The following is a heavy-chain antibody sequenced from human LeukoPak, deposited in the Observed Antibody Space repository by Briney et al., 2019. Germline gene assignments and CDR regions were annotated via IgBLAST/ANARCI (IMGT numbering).Heavy chain of an antibody. V-gene: IGHV4-59*12. D-gene: IGHD5-18*01. CDR2: IYYSGST. CDR1: GGSISSYY. Sequence: PSETLSLTCTVSGGSISSYYWSWIRQPPGKGLEWIGYIYYSGSTNYNPSLKSRVTISVDKSKNQFSLKLSSVTAADTAVYYCARVGVQLWLIDYWGQGTLVTVSS. J-gene: IGHJ4*02. CDR3: ARVGVQLWLIDY.